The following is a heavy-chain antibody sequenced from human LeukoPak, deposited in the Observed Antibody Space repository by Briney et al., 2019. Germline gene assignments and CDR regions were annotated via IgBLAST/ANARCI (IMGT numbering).Heavy chain of an antibody. CDR3: VRDRGTIAEVINYYFDH. J-gene: IGHJ4*02. CDR2: VSNDGTKE. Sequence: GGSLRLSCAASGFSLTTYLIHWVRQAPGKGLEWLTVVSNDGTKEYYADSVRGRFTVSRDNSKGTLYLQMSSLRPEDTAVYYCVRDRGTIAEVINYYFDHWGQGTLVTVSS. V-gene: IGHV3-30*03. CDR1: GFSLTTYL. D-gene: IGHD2-2*01.